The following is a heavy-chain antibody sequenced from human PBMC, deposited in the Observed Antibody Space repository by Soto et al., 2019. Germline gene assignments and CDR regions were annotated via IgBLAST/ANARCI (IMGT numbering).Heavy chain of an antibody. CDR2: ISGSDADT. D-gene: IGHD2-8*01. CDR3: TKSRRGILMVYGFGGMDV. Sequence: GSLRLSCAASGFTVSRHAMSWVRQAPGKGLEWVSTISGSDADTYYADSVKGRFTISRDSSSSTLYLQMNNLRGEDTAVYFCTKSRRGILMVYGFGGMDVWGQGTTVTVSS. V-gene: IGHV3-23*01. J-gene: IGHJ6*02. CDR1: GFTVSRHA.